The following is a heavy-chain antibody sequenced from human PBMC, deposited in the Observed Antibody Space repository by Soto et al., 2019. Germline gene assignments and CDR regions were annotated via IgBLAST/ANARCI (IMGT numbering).Heavy chain of an antibody. D-gene: IGHD2-2*01. CDR1: GGSISSGDYY. CDR3: ARIVPAAIPFDY. CDR2: INYSGST. V-gene: IGHV4-30-4*01. Sequence: PSETLSLTCTVSGGSISSGDYYWSWVRQPPGKGLEWIGDINYSGSTYYNPSLKSRVTISVDTSKNQFSLKLSSVTAADTAVYYCARIVPAAIPFDYWGQGTLVTVSS. J-gene: IGHJ4*02.